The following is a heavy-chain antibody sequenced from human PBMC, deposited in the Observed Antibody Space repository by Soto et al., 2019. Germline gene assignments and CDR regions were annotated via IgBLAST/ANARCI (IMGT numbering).Heavy chain of an antibody. J-gene: IGHJ4*02. CDR3: ARSIVGATTPYFDY. D-gene: IGHD1-26*01. V-gene: IGHV4-39*01. CDR1: GGSISSSSYY. CDR2: IYYSGST. Sequence: SETLSLTCTVSGGSISSSSYYWGWIRQPPGKGLEWIGSIYYSGSTYYNPSLKSRVTISVDTSKNQFSLKLSSVTAADTAVYYCARSIVGATTPYFDYWGQGTLVTVSS.